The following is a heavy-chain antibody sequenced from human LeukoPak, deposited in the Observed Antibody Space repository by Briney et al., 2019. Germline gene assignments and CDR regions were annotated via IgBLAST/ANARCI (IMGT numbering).Heavy chain of an antibody. CDR2: IYYSGST. Sequence: TSETLSLTCTVSGGSISSYYWSWIRQPPGKGLEWIGYIYYSGSTNYNPSLKSRVSMSVDTSKNQFSLKLTSVTAADTAVYYGARGGKATVVTMWGQGILVTVSS. D-gene: IGHD4-23*01. CDR1: GGSISSYY. J-gene: IGHJ4*02. V-gene: IGHV4-59*12. CDR3: ARGGKATVVTM.